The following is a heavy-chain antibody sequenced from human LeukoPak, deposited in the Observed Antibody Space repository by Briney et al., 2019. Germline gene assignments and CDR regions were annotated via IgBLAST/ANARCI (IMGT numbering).Heavy chain of an antibody. CDR2: IAYDGSNR. D-gene: IGHD1-1*01. CDR1: GFTFDTYG. V-gene: IGHV3-30*03. CDR3: AREKRYRGAFDI. Sequence: SGGSLTLSCAASGFTFDTYGMLWVRQAPGKGLEWVAVIAYDGSNRVYADSVKGRFTISRDNSKNTLYLQMNSLRAEDTAVYYCAREKRYRGAFDIWGQGTMVTVSS. J-gene: IGHJ3*02.